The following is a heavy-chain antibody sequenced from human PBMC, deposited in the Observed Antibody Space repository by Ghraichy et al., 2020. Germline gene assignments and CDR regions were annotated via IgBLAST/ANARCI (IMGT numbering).Heavy chain of an antibody. CDR2: ISGSGGTT. J-gene: IGHJ4*02. D-gene: IGHD3-10*01. V-gene: IGHV3-23*01. CDR1: GFTFSSFA. CDR3: AKAPMVRGVTGYYFDN. Sequence: GGSLRLSCAASGFTFSSFAMSWVRQAPGKGLEWVSSISGSGGTTYYADSVKGRFTISRDNSKNTLYLQMNSLRAEDTAVYYCAKAPMVRGVTGYYFDNWGQGILVTVSS.